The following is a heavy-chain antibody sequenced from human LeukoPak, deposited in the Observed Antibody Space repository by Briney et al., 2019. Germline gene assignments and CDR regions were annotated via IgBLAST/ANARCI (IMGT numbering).Heavy chain of an antibody. CDR3: AKDPMYALDYYDSGSYFDY. Sequence: ASVKVSCKASGYTFTSYDINWVRQATGQGLEWMGWMNPNSGNTGYAQKFQGRVTITRNTSISTAYMELSSLRSEDTAVYYCAKDPMYALDYYDSGSYFDYWGQGTLVIVSS. CDR1: GYTFTSYD. V-gene: IGHV1-8*03. J-gene: IGHJ4*02. D-gene: IGHD3-10*01. CDR2: MNPNSGNT.